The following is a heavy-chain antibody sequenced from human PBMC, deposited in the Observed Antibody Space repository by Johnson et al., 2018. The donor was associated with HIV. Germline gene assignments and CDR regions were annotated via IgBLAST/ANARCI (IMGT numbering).Heavy chain of an antibody. J-gene: IGHJ3*02. Sequence: QVQLVESGGGVVQPGRSLRLSCAASGFTFSSYAMHWVRQAPGKGLEWVAVISYDGSNKYYADSVKGRFTISRDNSKNTLYLQMNSLRAEDTAVYYCARRYCVSTSCYEGGGDAFDIWGQGTMVTFSS. D-gene: IGHD2-2*01. CDR1: GFTFSSYA. CDR2: ISYDGSNK. CDR3: ARRYCVSTSCYEGGGDAFDI. V-gene: IGHV3-30*04.